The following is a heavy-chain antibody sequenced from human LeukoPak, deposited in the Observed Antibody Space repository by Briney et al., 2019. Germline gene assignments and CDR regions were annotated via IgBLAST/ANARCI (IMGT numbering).Heavy chain of an antibody. CDR3: ASAYSGSYYFDY. D-gene: IGHD1-26*01. CDR1: GFTFSSCS. J-gene: IGHJ4*02. CDR2: ISSSSSYI. V-gene: IGHV3-21*01. Sequence: GGSLRLSCAASGFTFSSCSMNWVRQAPGKGLEWVSSISSSSSYIYYADSVKGRFTISRDNAKNSLYLQMNSLRAEDTAVYYCASAYSGSYYFDYWGQGTLVTVSS.